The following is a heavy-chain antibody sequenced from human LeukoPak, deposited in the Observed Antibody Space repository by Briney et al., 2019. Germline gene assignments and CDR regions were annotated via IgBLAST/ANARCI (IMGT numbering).Heavy chain of an antibody. Sequence: SETLSLTCAVSGYSISSGYYWSWIRQPPGKGLEWIGEINHSGSTNYNPSLKSRVTISVDTSKNQFSLKLSSVTAADTAVYYCARLRIYGGNSPYYFDYWGQGTLVTVSS. J-gene: IGHJ4*02. CDR3: ARLRIYGGNSPYYFDY. D-gene: IGHD4-23*01. V-gene: IGHV4-34*01. CDR2: INHSGST. CDR1: GYSISSGYY.